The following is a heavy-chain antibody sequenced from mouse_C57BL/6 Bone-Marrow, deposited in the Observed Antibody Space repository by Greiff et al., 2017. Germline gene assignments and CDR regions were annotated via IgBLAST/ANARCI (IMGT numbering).Heavy chain of an antibody. CDR1: GYAFTNYL. CDR3: ARGFIYYYGSSYFSYAMDY. CDR2: INPGSGGT. Sequence: QVQLQQSGAELVRPGTSVKVSCKASGYAFTNYLIEWVKQRPGQGLEWIRVINPGSGGTNYNEKFKGKATLTADKSSSTAYMQLSSLTSEDSAVYFCARGFIYYYGSSYFSYAMDYWGQGTSVTVSS. V-gene: IGHV1-54*01. J-gene: IGHJ4*01. D-gene: IGHD1-1*01.